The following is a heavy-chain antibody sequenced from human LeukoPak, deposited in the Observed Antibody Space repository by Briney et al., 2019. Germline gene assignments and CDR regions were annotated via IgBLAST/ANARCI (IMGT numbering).Heavy chain of an antibody. D-gene: IGHD4/OR15-4a*01. CDR1: GYTFTGYY. Sequence: ASVKVSCKASGYTFTGYYMHWVRQAPGQGLEWMGWINPNSGGTNYAQKFQGRVTMTEDTSTDTAYMELSSLRSEDAAVYYCATMVLLNWFDPWGQGTLVTVSS. J-gene: IGHJ5*02. CDR2: INPNSGGT. V-gene: IGHV1-2*02. CDR3: ATMVLLNWFDP.